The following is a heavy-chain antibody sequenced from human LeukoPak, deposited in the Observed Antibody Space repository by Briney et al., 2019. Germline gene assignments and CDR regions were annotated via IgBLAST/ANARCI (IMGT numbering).Heavy chain of an antibody. V-gene: IGHV3-21*01. CDR1: GFTFSSYG. CDR3: ARAPLYCSGGSCYSFTY. D-gene: IGHD2-15*01. CDR2: IGTSGSYI. J-gene: IGHJ4*02. Sequence: GRSLRLSCAASGFTFSSYGMNWVRQAPGKGLEWVSSIGTSGSYIYYTDSVKGRFTISRDNAKNSLYLQMNSLRAEDTAVYYCARAPLYCSGGSCYSFTYWGQGTLVTVSS.